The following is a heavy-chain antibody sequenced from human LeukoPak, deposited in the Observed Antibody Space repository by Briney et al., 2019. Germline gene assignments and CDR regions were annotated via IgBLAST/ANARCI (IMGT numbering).Heavy chain of an antibody. J-gene: IGHJ3*02. CDR1: GFTFSSDS. CDR2: ISSGSNYI. Sequence: PGGSLRLSCAVSGFTFSSDSMTWVRQAPGKGLEWVSSISSGSNYIYYADSVKGRFTISRDNAKNSLYLQMNSLRAEDTAVYYCARDRAIILFGAFDIWGQGTMVTVSS. CDR3: ARDRAIILFGAFDI. V-gene: IGHV3-21*01. D-gene: IGHD3-3*01.